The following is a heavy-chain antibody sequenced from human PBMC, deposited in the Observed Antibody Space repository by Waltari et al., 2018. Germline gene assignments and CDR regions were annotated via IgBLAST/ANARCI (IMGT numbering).Heavy chain of an antibody. D-gene: IGHD6-13*01. J-gene: IGHJ4*02. CDR1: GFILSTYW. Sequence: EVQLVESGGGLVQPGGSLRLSCVASGFILSTYWMAWVRQAPGKGLVWVSRSNSDGSSTTYADSVKGRFTISRDNAKNTLYLHMSSLRAEDTAVYYCVRENIAAAGLESWGQGTLVTVSS. V-gene: IGHV3-74*01. CDR2: SNSDGSST. CDR3: VRENIAAAGLES.